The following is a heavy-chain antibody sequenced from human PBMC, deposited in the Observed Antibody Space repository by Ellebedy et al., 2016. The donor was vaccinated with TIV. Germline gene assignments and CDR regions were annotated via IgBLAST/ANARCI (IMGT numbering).Heavy chain of an antibody. CDR2: ISGSSSTI. CDR3: ARERGASTFEH. V-gene: IGHV3-48*04. CDR1: GFSFSDYI. D-gene: IGHD3-16*01. J-gene: IGHJ4*02. Sequence: GGSLRLXXAASGFSFSDYIMNWVRQAPGKGLEWLSYISGSSSTIYYADSVRGRFTVSRDNAKNTLYLEMTSLGAGDTAVYYCARERGASTFEHWGQGALVTVS.